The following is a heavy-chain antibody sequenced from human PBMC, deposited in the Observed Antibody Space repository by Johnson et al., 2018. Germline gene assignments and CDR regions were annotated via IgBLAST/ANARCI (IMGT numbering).Heavy chain of an antibody. J-gene: IGHJ6*03. CDR3: ARCMWPGYGSGGRCKLVYYYFMDV. V-gene: IGHV3-49*03. D-gene: IGHD2-15*01. Sequence: EVQLVESGGGLVQPGRSLRLSCTASGFTFGDYGMSWFRQAPGKGLEWVAFIRSKAYGATTEYAASVKGRFTISRDDSKSIAYLQMNSLKTEDTAVYYCARCMWPGYGSGGRCKLVYYYFMDVWGKGTTVTVSS. CDR1: GFTFGDYG. CDR2: IRSKAYGATT.